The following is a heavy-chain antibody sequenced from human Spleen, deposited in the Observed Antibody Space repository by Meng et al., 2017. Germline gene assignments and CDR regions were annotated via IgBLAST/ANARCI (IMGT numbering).Heavy chain of an antibody. J-gene: IGHJ5*02. CDR2: INHSGST. V-gene: IGHV4-34*01. CDR1: GGPFSGYY. CDR3: ARGPIAAAGRAYYWFDP. D-gene: IGHD6-13*01. Sequence: QVRLQQWAAGPLKPPQTLPRTCAVYGGPFSGYYWSWIRQPPGKGLEWIGEINHSGSTNYNPSLKSRVTISVDTSKNQFSLKLSSVTAADTAVYYCARGPIAAAGRAYYWFDPWGQGTLVTVSS.